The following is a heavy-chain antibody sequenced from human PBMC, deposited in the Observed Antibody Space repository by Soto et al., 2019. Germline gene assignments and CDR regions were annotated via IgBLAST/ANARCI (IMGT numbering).Heavy chain of an antibody. CDR1: GGSFSGYY. J-gene: IGHJ6*02. CDR2: INHSGST. V-gene: IGHV4-34*01. Sequence: SETLSLTCAVYGGSFSGYYWSWIRQPPGKGLEWIGEINHSGSTNYNPSLKSRVTISVDTSKNQFSLKLNSVTAADTAMFYCATQGFYRMGVWGRGTTVTV. CDR3: ATQGFYRMGV.